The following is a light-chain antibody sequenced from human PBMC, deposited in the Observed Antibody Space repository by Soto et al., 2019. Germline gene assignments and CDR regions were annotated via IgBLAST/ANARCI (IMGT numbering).Light chain of an antibody. V-gene: IGKV1-5*03. CDR1: QRISSW. J-gene: IGKJ1*01. CDR2: KAS. CDR3: QQYNDYSRT. Sequence: DIEMTQSPSTLTATVGDTVTITCRASQRISSWLAWYQQKPGKAPKLLIYKASTLESGVPGKFSGSGSGTEFTLTISSLQPDDFATYYCQQYNDYSRTFGQGTKVDI.